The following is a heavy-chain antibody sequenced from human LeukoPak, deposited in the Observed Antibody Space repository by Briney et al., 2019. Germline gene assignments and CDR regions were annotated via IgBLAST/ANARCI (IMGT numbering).Heavy chain of an antibody. CDR3: AKDFDWLPHQYYFDY. Sequence: HTGGSLRLSCAASGFTFSSYAMSWVRQAPGKGLEWVSAISGSGGSTYYADSVKGRFTISRDNSKNTLYLQMNSLRAEDTAVYYCAKDFDWLPHQYYFDYWGQGTLVTVSS. CDR2: ISGSGGST. CDR1: GFTFSSYA. D-gene: IGHD3-9*01. J-gene: IGHJ4*02. V-gene: IGHV3-23*01.